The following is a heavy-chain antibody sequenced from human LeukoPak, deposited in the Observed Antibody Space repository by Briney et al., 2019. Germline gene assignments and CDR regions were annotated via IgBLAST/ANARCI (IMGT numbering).Heavy chain of an antibody. Sequence: PGGSLRLSCAASGFTFSSYGMHWVRQAPGKGLEWVAVIWYDGSNKYYADSVKGRFTISRDNSKNTLYLQMNSLRAEDTAVDYCAKGPVALHYYYYYMDVWGKGTTVTVSS. CDR2: IWYDGSNK. CDR1: GFTFSSYG. D-gene: IGHD2-15*01. CDR3: AKGPVALHYYYYYMDV. V-gene: IGHV3-33*06. J-gene: IGHJ6*03.